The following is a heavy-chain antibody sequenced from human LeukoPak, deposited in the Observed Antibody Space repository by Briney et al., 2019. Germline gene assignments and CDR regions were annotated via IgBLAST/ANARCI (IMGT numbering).Heavy chain of an antibody. J-gene: IGHJ4*02. CDR1: GGSLSTYY. CDR3: ARDRWQQLADY. V-gene: IGHV4-4*07. D-gene: IGHD6-13*01. Sequence: PSETLSLTCTVSGGSLSTYYWSWIRKPAGKGLEWIGRLYTRGSTNYNPSLKSRVTISVDTSKNQFSLKLSSVTAADTAVYYCARDRWQQLADYWGQGTLVTVSS. CDR2: LYTRGST.